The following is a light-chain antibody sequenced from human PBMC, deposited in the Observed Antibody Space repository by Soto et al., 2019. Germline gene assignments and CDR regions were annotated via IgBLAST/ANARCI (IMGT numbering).Light chain of an antibody. J-gene: IGLJ2*01. CDR2: SKD. V-gene: IGLV1-44*01. CDR1: SSNMGSNI. Sequence: QSVLTQPPSASGTPGQRVTISCSGSSSNMGSNIVDWYQQLPGADPKLLIYSKDHRPSGVPDRFSGSNSGTSASLASSGLQSEDESDYYCAAWDDSLNGVVFGGGTKLTVL. CDR3: AAWDDSLNGVV.